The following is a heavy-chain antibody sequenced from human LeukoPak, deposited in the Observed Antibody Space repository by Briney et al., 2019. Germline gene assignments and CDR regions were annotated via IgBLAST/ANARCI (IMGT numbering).Heavy chain of an antibody. V-gene: IGHV3-53*01. J-gene: IGHJ4*02. CDR3: VRDPSGTYLDY. CDR1: GFTVSSNY. Sequence: GGSLRLSCAASGFTVSSNYMNWVRQAPGKGLEWVSVIYSGGSTYCADSVKGRFTISRDNSKNTVYLQMNSLRAEDTAVYYCVRDPSGTYLDYWGRGTLVTVSS. CDR2: IYSGGST. D-gene: IGHD3-10*01.